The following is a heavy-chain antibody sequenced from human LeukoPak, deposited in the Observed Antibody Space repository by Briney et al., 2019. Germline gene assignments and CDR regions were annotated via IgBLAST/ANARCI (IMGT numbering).Heavy chain of an antibody. CDR3: ARDQLNFGWFDP. J-gene: IGHJ5*02. CDR2: INPSGGST. Sequence: ASVKVSCKASGYTFTSYYMHWVRQAPGQGLEWMGIINPSGGSTSYAQKLQGRVTMTRDTSTSTVYMELSSLRSEDTAVYYCARDQLNFGWFDPWGQGTLVTVSS. CDR1: GYTFTSYY. D-gene: IGHD6-6*01. V-gene: IGHV1-46*01.